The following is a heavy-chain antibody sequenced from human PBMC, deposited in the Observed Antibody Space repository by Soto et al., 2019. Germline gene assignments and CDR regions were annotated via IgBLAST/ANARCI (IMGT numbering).Heavy chain of an antibody. V-gene: IGHV4-39*01. CDR3: ARGRREPRREGCSSRWYGWGHAFDY. D-gene: IGHD6-13*01. Sequence: SETLSLTCSFSGTSMRSSSYYWGRIRQPPGKGLEWIGSINYNGRTYYNPSLKSRVTISVDTSKNQFSLKLSSVTAADTAVYYCARGRREPRREGCSSRWYGWGHAFDYLGQGTPVTVS. CDR2: INYNGRT. CDR1: GTSMRSSSYY. J-gene: IGHJ4*02.